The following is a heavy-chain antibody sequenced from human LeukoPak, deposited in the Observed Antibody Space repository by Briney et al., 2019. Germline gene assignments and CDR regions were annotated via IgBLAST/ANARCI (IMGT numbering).Heavy chain of an antibody. J-gene: IGHJ6*03. CDR2: IHSDGSTT. CDR3: ARDIVVVTAIMDV. V-gene: IGHV3-74*01. CDR1: GFTFSSYW. Sequence: GGSLRLSCAASGFTFSSYWMHWVRQAPGKGLVWVSRIHSDGSTTFYADSVKGRFTISRDNAKNTLYLQMNSLRAEDTAVYYCARDIVVVTAIMDVWGKGTTVTVSS. D-gene: IGHD2-21*02.